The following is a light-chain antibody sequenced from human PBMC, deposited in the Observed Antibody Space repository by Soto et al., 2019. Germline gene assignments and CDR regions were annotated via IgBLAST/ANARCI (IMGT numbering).Light chain of an antibody. J-gene: IGKJ1*01. Sequence: DIQMTQSPSTLSASEGDRVTITCRASQSISSWLAWYQQKPGKAPKPLIYKASSLESGVPSRFSGSGSGTEFTLTISSLQPDDFATYYCQQYNSYPWTFGQGTKVDI. CDR2: KAS. CDR3: QQYNSYPWT. V-gene: IGKV1-5*03. CDR1: QSISSW.